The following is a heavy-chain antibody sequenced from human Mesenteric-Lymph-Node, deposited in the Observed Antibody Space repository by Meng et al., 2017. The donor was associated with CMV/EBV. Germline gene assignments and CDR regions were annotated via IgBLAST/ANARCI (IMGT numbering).Heavy chain of an antibody. CDR3: ARASRRYYDFWSGYYSLGY. D-gene: IGHD3-3*01. CDR2: IYYSGST. Sequence: SETLSLTCTVSGASINNYYWSWIRQPPGKGLEWIGYIYYSGSTNYNPSLKSRLTISVDTSKNHFSLKLSSVTAADTAVYYCARASRRYYDFWSGYYSLGYWGQGTLVTVSS. J-gene: IGHJ4*02. V-gene: IGHV4-59*01. CDR1: GASINNYY.